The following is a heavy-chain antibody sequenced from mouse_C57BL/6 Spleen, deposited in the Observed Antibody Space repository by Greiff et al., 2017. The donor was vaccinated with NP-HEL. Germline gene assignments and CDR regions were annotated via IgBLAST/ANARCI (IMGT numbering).Heavy chain of an antibody. Sequence: VQLQQSGPELVKPGDSVKISCTASGYSFTGYFMNWVMQSHGKSLEWIGRINPYNGDTFYNQKFKGKATLTVDKSSSTAHMELRSLTSEDSAVYYCARFYYDYDDAMDYWGQGTSVTVSS. V-gene: IGHV1-20*01. J-gene: IGHJ4*01. CDR3: ARFYYDYDDAMDY. CDR2: INPYNGDT. D-gene: IGHD2-4*01. CDR1: GYSFTGYF.